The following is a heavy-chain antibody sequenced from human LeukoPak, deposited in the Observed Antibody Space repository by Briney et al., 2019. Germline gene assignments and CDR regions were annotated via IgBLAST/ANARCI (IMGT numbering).Heavy chain of an antibody. CDR1: GFTFSSSW. J-gene: IGHJ4*02. V-gene: IGHV3-7*05. CDR2: INEDGSRK. Sequence: PGGSLRLSCAASGFTFSSSWMTWVRQAPGKGLEWVANINEDGSRKYYVGSVEGRFTIFRDNAKNSVVLQVNSLRAEDTTVYFCASRYFDYWGQGTLVTVSS. CDR3: ASRYFDY.